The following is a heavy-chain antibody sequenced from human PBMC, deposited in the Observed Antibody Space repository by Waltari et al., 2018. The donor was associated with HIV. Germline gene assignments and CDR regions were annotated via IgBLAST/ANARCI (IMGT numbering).Heavy chain of an antibody. CDR3: ATVSDYSEYKLFGYLNYGMDV. Sequence: QVQLVQSGAEVKKPGASVKVSCKTSASTSTGYYMHWVRQAPGQGLEWRGRINPNRGGTNYAQKFQGRVTMTTDTSIRTHYMEVSRLSSDDAAVYYCATVSDYSEYKLFGYLNYGMDVWGQGTTVTASS. CDR1: ASTSTGYY. V-gene: IGHV1-2*06. D-gene: IGHD4-17*01. CDR2: INPNRGGT. J-gene: IGHJ6*02.